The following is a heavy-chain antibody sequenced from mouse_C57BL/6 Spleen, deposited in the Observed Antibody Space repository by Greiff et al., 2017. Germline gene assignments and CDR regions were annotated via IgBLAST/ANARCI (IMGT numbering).Heavy chain of an antibody. CDR1: GYAFSSSW. CDR2: IYPGDGDT. J-gene: IGHJ2*01. V-gene: IGHV1-82*01. CDR3: ARCLRTGYFDY. D-gene: IGHD1-1*01. Sequence: QVQLKESGPELVKPGASVKISCKASGYAFSSSWMNWVKQRPGKGLEWIGRIYPGDGDTNYNGKFKGKATLTADKSSSTAYMQLSSLTSEDSAVYCGARCLRTGYFDYWGQGTTLTVSS.